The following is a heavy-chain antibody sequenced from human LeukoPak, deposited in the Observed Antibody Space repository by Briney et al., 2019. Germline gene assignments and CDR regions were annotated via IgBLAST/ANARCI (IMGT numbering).Heavy chain of an antibody. CDR3: ARDRPRGFYDILTGAYYFDY. CDR1: GYTFTCYG. J-gene: IGHJ4*02. D-gene: IGHD3-9*01. CDR2: ISAYNGNT. Sequence: ASVKVSCKASGYTFTCYGINWVRQAPGQGLEWMGWISAYNGNTNYAQKLQGRVTMTTDTSTSTAYMELRSLRSDDTAVYYCARDRPRGFYDILTGAYYFDYWGQGTLVTVSS. V-gene: IGHV1-18*01.